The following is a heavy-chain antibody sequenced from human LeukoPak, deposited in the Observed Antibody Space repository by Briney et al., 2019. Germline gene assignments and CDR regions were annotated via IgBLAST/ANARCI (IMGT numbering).Heavy chain of an antibody. Sequence: SETLSLTCTVSGGSISSYYWSWIRQPPGERLEWIGYIYYSGSTNYNPSLKSRVTISVDTSKNQFSLKLSSVTAADTAVYYCARHRGSGSYFEYYFDYWGQGTLVTVSS. CDR2: IYYSGST. J-gene: IGHJ4*02. D-gene: IGHD3-10*01. CDR3: ARHRGSGSYFEYYFDY. V-gene: IGHV4-59*01. CDR1: GGSISSYY.